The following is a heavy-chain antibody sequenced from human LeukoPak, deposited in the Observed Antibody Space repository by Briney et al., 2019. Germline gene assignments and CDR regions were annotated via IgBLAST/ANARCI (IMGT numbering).Heavy chain of an antibody. CDR2: IHLNGIT. V-gene: IGHV4-4*02. J-gene: IGHJ5*02. CDR3: ARVISSAWRQMDL. D-gene: IGHD3-22*01. Sequence: PSGTLSLACSVSGGSITSYAWWRWVRQPPGKGLEWIGEIHLNGITNYNPSLKSRVAMSIDKSKNQLSLNLRSVTAADTAVYYCARVISSAWRQMDLWGQGTLVTVSS. CDR1: GGSITSYAW.